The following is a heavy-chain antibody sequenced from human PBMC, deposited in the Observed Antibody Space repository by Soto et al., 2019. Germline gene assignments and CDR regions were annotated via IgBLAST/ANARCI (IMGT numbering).Heavy chain of an antibody. CDR1: GFSLSTSGVG. CDR3: AHEGNNYGVDHNWLAP. Sequence: SGPTLVNPTQTLTLTCTFSGFSLSTSGVGVGWIRQPPGKALEWLALIYWDDDKRYSPSLKSRLTITKDTSKNQVVLTMTNMDPVDTATYYCAHEGNNYGVDHNWLAPWGQGTPVPVSS. D-gene: IGHD4-17*01. V-gene: IGHV2-5*02. CDR2: IYWDDDK. J-gene: IGHJ5*02.